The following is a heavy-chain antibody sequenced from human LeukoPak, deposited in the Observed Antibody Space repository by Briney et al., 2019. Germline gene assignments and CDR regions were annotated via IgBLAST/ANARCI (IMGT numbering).Heavy chain of an antibody. CDR1: GFTFSSYR. CDR3: SWSLNY. D-gene: IGHD1-26*01. Sequence: GGSLRLSCAASGFTFSSYRMNWVRQAPGKGLEWVANIKPDGSDKYYVDSVKGRFTISRDNAKNSLYLQMNSLRAEDTAVYFCSWSLNYWGQGTLVTVSS. CDR2: IKPDGSDK. J-gene: IGHJ4*02. V-gene: IGHV3-7*01.